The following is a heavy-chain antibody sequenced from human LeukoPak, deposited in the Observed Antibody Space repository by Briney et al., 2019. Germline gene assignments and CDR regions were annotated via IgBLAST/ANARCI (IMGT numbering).Heavy chain of an antibody. D-gene: IGHD6-19*01. CDR1: GFTFSSYA. CDR3: AKGFRASIAVADGVDY. J-gene: IGHJ4*02. V-gene: IGHV3-23*01. CDR2: ISGSGGST. Sequence: PVGSLRLSCAASGFTFSSYAMSWVRQAPGKGLEWVSAISGSGGSTYYADSVKGRFTISRDNSKNTLYLQMNSLRAEDTAVYYCAKGFRASIAVADGVDYWGQGTLVTVSS.